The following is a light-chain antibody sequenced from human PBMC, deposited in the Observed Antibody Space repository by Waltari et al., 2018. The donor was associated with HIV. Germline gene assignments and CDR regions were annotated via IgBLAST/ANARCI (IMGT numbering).Light chain of an antibody. Sequence: SYDLSQPPSVSVSPGQTARITRSGVALPKEYAYWSQQKPGQAPVLVISKYKERPSGIPSRFSGFSSGTTVTLTISGVQAEDEADYYCQSADNSGTYDVVFGGGTKLTVL. CDR2: KYK. V-gene: IGLV3-25*03. J-gene: IGLJ2*01. CDR1: ALPKEY. CDR3: QSADNSGTYDVV.